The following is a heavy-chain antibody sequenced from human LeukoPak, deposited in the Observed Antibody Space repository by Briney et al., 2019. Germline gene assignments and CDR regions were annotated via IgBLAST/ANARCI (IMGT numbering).Heavy chain of an antibody. D-gene: IGHD1-26*01. CDR2: LYTGGSA. CDR3: TRDLNRGSYHWFDP. V-gene: IGHV3-66*01. J-gene: IGHJ5*02. CDR1: GFTFSSYA. Sequence: PGGSLRLSCAASGFTFSSYAMSWVRQAPGKGLEWVSVLYTGGSADYADSVKGRFTISRDSSNNTLYLQMSSLRPEDTAIYYCTRDLNRGSYHWFDPWGQGTPVTVS.